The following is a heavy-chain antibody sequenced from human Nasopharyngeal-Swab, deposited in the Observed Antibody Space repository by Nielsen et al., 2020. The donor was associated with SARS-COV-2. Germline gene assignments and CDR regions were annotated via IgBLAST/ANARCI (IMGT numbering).Heavy chain of an antibody. J-gene: IGHJ5*02. CDR1: GGTFSSYA. CDR2: IIPIFGTA. V-gene: IGHV1-69*13. CDR3: ARLGYFSYWFDP. D-gene: IGHD3-22*01. Sequence: SVKVSCKASGGTFSSYAISWVRQAPGQGLEWVGGIIPIFGTANYAQKFQGRVTITADESTSTAYMELSSLRSEDTAVYYCARLGYFSYWFDPWGQGTLVTVSS.